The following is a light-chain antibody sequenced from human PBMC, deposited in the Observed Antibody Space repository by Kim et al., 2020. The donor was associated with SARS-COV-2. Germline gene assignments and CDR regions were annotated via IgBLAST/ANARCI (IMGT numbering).Light chain of an antibody. CDR3: QSYDSSLSVV. CDR2: GNS. V-gene: IGLV1-40*01. J-gene: IGLJ2*01. CDR1: SSNIGAGYD. Sequence: GQWVTISCTGSSSNIGAGYDVHWYQQLPGTAPKLLIYGNSNRPSGVPDRFSGSKSGTSASLAITGLQAEDEADYYCQSYDSSLSVVFGGGTKLTVL.